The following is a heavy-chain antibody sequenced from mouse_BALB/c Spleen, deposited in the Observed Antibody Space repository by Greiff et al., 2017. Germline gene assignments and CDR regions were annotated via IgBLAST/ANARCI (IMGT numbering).Heavy chain of an antibody. Sequence: VQLKQSGPELVKPGASMKMSCKASGYTFTSYVMHWVKQKPGQGLEWIGYINPYNDGTKYNEKFKGKATLTSDKSSSTAYMELSSLTSEDSAVYYCARKDDYDYYYAMDYWGQGTSVTVSS. CDR3: ARKDDYDYYYAMDY. CDR1: GYTFTSYV. CDR2: INPYNDGT. J-gene: IGHJ4*01. D-gene: IGHD2-4*01. V-gene: IGHV1-14*01.